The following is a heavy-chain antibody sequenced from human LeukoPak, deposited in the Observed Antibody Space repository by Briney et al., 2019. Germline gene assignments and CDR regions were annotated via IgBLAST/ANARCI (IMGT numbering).Heavy chain of an antibody. CDR1: GFTFSSYS. CDR2: ISSSSSYI. D-gene: IGHD3-9*01. CDR3: AKDGDFTYYDILTGYSYHDAFDI. V-gene: IGHV3-21*04. Sequence: GGSLRLSCAASGFTFSSYSMNWVRQAPGKGLEWVSSISSSSSYIYYADSVKGRFTISRDNAKNSLYLQMNSLIAEDTAVFYCAKDGDFTYYDILTGYSYHDAFDIWGQGTMVTVSS. J-gene: IGHJ3*02.